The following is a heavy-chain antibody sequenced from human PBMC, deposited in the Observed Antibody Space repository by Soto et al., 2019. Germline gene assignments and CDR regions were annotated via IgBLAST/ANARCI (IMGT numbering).Heavy chain of an antibody. CDR1: GGTFDNFI. Sequence: QVQLVQSGAEVKEPGSSVRVSCKASGGTFDNFIMNWVRQTPGQGLEWMGGIVPMLGTPTYAEKFKGRVTISATGSTSTMYLEVTSLTSEATAIYYCARNGTYSSSLSQYSGMDVWGQGTTVTFSS. D-gene: IGHD1-26*01. CDR3: ARNGTYSSSLSQYSGMDV. V-gene: IGHV1-69*01. J-gene: IGHJ6*02. CDR2: IVPMLGTP.